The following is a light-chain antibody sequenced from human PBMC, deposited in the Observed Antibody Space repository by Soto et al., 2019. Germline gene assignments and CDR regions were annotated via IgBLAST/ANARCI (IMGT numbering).Light chain of an antibody. J-gene: IGLJ2*01. CDR1: SSDVGGYNY. CDR2: DVS. CDR3: SSYTSSSTLGV. V-gene: IGLV2-14*01. Sequence: QSALTQPASVSGSPGQSITISCTGTSSDVGGYNYVSWYQQHPGKAPKLMIYDVSNRPSGVSNRFSGSKSGNTASLTISGLQADHEADYYCSSYTSSSTLGVFGGGTKLTVL.